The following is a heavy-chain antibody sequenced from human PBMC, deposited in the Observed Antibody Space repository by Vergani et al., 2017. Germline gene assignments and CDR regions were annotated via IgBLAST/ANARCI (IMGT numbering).Heavy chain of an antibody. Sequence: EVQLLESGGDFVQPGGSLRLSCAASGFTFNNYAMNWVRQAPGKGLEWVSGISGSGGSTYYAGSVKGRFTISRDSSKNTLYLQMNSLSAGDTAVYYCAKANTRNSGYDYLYYYHAMDVWGQGTTVTVSS. J-gene: IGHJ6*02. V-gene: IGHV3-23*01. D-gene: IGHD5-12*01. CDR1: GFTFNNYA. CDR2: ISGSGGST. CDR3: AKANTRNSGYDYLYYYHAMDV.